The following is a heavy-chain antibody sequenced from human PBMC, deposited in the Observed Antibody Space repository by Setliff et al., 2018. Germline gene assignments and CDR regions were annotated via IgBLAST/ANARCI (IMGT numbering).Heavy chain of an antibody. J-gene: IGHJ6*03. V-gene: IGHV4-4*07. D-gene: IGHD1-26*01. CDR3: ARGEGGSYLGAYYYYYMDV. Sequence: PSETLSLTCTVSGGSISSYYWSWIRQPAGKGLEWIGHIYIGGSANYNPSLKSRVTMSIDTSKNQLSLKLSSVTAADTAVYYCARGEGGSYLGAYYYYYMDVWGKGTTVTVSS. CDR2: IYIGGSA. CDR1: GGSISSYY.